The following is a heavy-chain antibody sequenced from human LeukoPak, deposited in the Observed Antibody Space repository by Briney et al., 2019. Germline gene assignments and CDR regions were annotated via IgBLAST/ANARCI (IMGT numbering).Heavy chain of an antibody. CDR2: INPTGGST. D-gene: IGHD6-6*01. J-gene: IGHJ4*02. V-gene: IGHV1-46*01. Sequence: ASVEVSCKASGYTFPSYFMHWVRQAPGQGLEWMGIINPTGGSTTYAQKFQGRVTMTRGTSTSTVYMELSSLRSDDTAVYYCARTAARRFDYWGQGTLVTVSS. CDR1: GYTFPSYF. CDR3: ARTAARRFDY.